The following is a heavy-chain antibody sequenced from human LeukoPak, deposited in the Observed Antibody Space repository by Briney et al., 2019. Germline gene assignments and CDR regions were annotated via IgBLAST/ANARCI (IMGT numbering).Heavy chain of an antibody. CDR3: ARGAVAGTKHYYYYYYMDV. V-gene: IGHV1-69*06. CDR1: GGTFSSYA. D-gene: IGHD6-19*01. Sequence: GASVKVSCKASGGTFSSYAISWVRQAPGQGLEWMGGIIPIFGTANYAQKFQGRVTITADKSTSTAYMELSSLRSEDTAVYYCARGAVAGTKHYYYYYYMDVWGKGTTVTISS. CDR2: IIPIFGTA. J-gene: IGHJ6*03.